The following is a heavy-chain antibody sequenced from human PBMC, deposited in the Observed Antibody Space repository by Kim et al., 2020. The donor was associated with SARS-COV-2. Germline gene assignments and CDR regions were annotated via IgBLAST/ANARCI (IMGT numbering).Heavy chain of an antibody. D-gene: IGHD2-2*01. Sequence: GGSLRLSCAASGFTFSSYWMSWVRQAPGKGLEWVANIKQDGSEKYYVDSVKGRFTISRDNAKNSLYLQMNSLRAEDTAVYYCARERRLPVAYYGMDVWGQGNTVTVSS. J-gene: IGHJ6*02. CDR2: IKQDGSEK. CDR1: GFTFSSYW. V-gene: IGHV3-7*01. CDR3: ARERRLPVAYYGMDV.